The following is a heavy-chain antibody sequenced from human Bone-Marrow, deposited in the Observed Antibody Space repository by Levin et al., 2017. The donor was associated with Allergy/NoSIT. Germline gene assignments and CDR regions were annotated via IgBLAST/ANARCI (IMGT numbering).Heavy chain of an antibody. CDR2: MNPNSGNT. D-gene: IGHD7-27*01. CDR1: GYTFTSYD. Sequence: ASVKVSCKASGYTFTSYDINWVRQATGQGLEWMGWMNPNSGNTGYAQKFQGRVTMTRNTSISTAYMELSSLRSEDTAVYYCARGGLDPHGDSYWYFDLWGRGTLVTVSS. V-gene: IGHV1-8*01. CDR3: ARGGLDPHGDSYWYFDL. J-gene: IGHJ2*01.